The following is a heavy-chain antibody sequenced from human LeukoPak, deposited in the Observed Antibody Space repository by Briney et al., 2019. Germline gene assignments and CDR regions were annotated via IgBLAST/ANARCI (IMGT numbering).Heavy chain of an antibody. CDR2: IKEDGSER. V-gene: IGHV3-7*05. Sequence: GGSLRLSCAASGFSFSDYWMSWVRQAPGKGLEWVANIKEDGSERYYVDSVKGRFTISRDNAKNSLYLQMNSLRAEDTAVYYCARGLREYSGIDYWGLGTLVTVSS. J-gene: IGHJ4*02. CDR1: GFSFSDYW. CDR3: ARGLREYSGIDY. D-gene: IGHD5-12*01.